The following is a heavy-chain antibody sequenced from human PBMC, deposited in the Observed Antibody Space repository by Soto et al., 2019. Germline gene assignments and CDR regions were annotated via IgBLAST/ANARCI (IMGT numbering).Heavy chain of an antibody. V-gene: IGHV4-39*01. CDR2: IYYSGST. D-gene: IGHD1-26*01. J-gene: IGHJ4*02. CDR1: GGSISTPNYY. Sequence: QLQLQESGPGLVKPSETLSLTCTVSGGSISTPNYYWGWIRQPPGKGLEWIGSIYYSGSTYYNPSLKSRVTISVDTCRTQFSLRLTSVTAADTAVYYCARRYTGSYYDYWGQGTLVTVSS. CDR3: ARRYTGSYYDY.